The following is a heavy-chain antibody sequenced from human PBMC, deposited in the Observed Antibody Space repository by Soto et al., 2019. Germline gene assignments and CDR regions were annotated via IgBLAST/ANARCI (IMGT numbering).Heavy chain of an antibody. CDR1: GYSFTSYW. J-gene: IGHJ3*02. D-gene: IGHD4-17*01. V-gene: IGHV5-51*01. CDR3: ACTYDYGTTGGRYRAFDI. Sequence: PGESLKISCKGSGYSFTSYWIGWVRQMPGKGLEWMGIIYPGDSDTRYSPSFQGQVTISADKSISTAYLQWSSLKASDTAMYYCACTYDYGTTGGRYRAFDIWGQGTMVTVSS. CDR2: IYPGDSDT.